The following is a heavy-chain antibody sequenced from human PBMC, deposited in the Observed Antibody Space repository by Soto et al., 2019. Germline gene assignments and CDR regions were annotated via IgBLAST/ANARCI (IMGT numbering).Heavy chain of an antibody. Sequence: ASVKVSCKASGYTFTSYYMHWVRQAPGQGLEWMGIINPSGGSTSYAQRFQGRVTMTRDTSTSTVYMELSSLRSEDTAVYYCARAVWLRYVEWTDGMDVWGQGTTVTVSS. D-gene: IGHD3-3*01. CDR3: ARAVWLRYVEWTDGMDV. V-gene: IGHV1-46*01. J-gene: IGHJ6*02. CDR1: GYTFTSYY. CDR2: INPSGGST.